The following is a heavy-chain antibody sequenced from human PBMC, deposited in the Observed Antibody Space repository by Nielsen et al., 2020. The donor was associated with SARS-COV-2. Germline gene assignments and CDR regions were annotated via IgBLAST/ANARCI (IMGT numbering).Heavy chain of an antibody. CDR1: GFIFISSA. D-gene: IGHD3-3*01. Sequence: GGSLRLSCTASGFIFISSAMSWFLLPPGPLLEWFSAFIAIGGRTYYADSVKGRFTISRDNSKNTLYLQMNSLRVEDTAVYYCAKDWSITIFGVDLPYFDYWGQGTLVNDSS. CDR2: FIAIGGRT. CDR3: AKDWSITIFGVDLPYFDY. V-gene: IGHV3-23*01. J-gene: IGHJ4*02.